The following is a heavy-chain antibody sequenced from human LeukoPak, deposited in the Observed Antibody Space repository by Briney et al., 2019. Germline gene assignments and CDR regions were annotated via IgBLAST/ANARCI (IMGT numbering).Heavy chain of an antibody. CDR1: GGTFSSYA. Sequence: GASVKVSCKASGGTFSSYAISWVRQAPGQGLEWMGEIIPIFGTANYAQKFQGRVTITADESTSTAYMELSSLRSEDTAVYYCARDGHGNYFDYWGQGTLVTVSS. D-gene: IGHD1-1*01. CDR3: ARDGHGNYFDY. V-gene: IGHV1-69*01. J-gene: IGHJ4*02. CDR2: IIPIFGTA.